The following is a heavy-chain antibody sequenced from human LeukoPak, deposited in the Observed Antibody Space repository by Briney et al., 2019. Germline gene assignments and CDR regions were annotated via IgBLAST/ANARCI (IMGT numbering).Heavy chain of an antibody. CDR1: GFTFSTYW. V-gene: IGHV3-7*01. Sequence: GGSLRLSCAASGFTFSTYWMSWVRQAPGKGLEWVANIKQDGSEEYYVDSVKGRFTISRDNAKNSLYLQMNSLRAEDTAVYYCARGGGRDGYNYPGFYGYWGRGTLLTVSS. CDR3: ARGGGRDGYNYPGFYGY. J-gene: IGHJ4*02. D-gene: IGHD5-24*01. CDR2: IKQDGSEE.